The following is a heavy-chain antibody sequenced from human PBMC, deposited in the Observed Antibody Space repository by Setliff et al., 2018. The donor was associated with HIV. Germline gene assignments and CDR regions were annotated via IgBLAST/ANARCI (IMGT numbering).Heavy chain of an antibody. CDR3: ARDRWDYDSSGYYSPLDY. CDR1: EGTFRNYA. V-gene: IGHV1-69*05. CDR2: LIPILGSP. Sequence: SVKVSCKASEGTFRNYAISWVRQAPGQGLEWMGALIPILGSPNYAQRFQDRVTITTDESTSTAYMELRSLRYEDTAVYYCARDRWDYDSSGYYSPLDYWGQGTLVTVSS. J-gene: IGHJ4*02. D-gene: IGHD3-22*01.